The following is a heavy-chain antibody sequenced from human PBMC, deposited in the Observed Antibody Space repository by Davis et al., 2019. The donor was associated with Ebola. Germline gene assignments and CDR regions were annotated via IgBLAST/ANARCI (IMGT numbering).Heavy chain of an antibody. CDR1: GVSISRHY. J-gene: IGHJ6*03. CDR2: IYYTGNA. V-gene: IGHV4-59*11. CDR3: ARKNRVLIHANYYYYLDV. Sequence: PSETLSLTCTVSGVSISRHYWSWIRQPPGKRLEWIGSIYYTGNAYYNSYRASRATISVDTSKNQFSLKLTSVTAADTAMYYCARKNRVLIHANYYYYLDVWGKGTTVAVSS. D-gene: IGHD3-16*01.